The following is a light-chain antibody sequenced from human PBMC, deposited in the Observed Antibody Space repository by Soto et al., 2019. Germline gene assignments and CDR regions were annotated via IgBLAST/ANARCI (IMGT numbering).Light chain of an antibody. V-gene: IGKV1-5*01. CDR2: DAS. Sequence: DIQMTQSPSTLSASVGDRVTITCRASQSISSWLAWYQQKPGKAPKLLIYDASSLESGVPPRFSGSGSGTESTLTSSSLQPDDFATYYCQQYNNYPLTFGGGTKVEIK. CDR3: QQYNNYPLT. CDR1: QSISSW. J-gene: IGKJ4*02.